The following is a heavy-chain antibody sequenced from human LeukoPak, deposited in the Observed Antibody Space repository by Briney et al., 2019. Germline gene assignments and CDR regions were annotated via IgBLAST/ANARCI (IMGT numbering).Heavy chain of an antibody. CDR3: ARHGDGAENLQH. CDR2: INPSGGST. Sequence: ASVKVSCKASGYTFTYYYMHWVRQAPGQGLEWIGIINPSGGSTSYAQKFQGRVTMTRDTSTSTVYMELSSLRFEDTSVYYCARHGDGAENLQHWGQGTLVTVSS. CDR1: GYTFTYYY. V-gene: IGHV1-46*01. J-gene: IGHJ1*01.